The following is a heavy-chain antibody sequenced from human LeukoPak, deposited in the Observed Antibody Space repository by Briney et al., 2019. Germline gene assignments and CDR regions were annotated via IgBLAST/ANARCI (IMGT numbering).Heavy chain of an antibody. Sequence: PETLSLTCTVSCGSLNSYYCSWIPLPPGKGPEWIGYDYYSGTTSYSPSLKSRVTISVDRSKNQFSRRLSSVTAADTAVYYCARHVSHDQWLFVDYWGQGSLVTVSS. D-gene: IGHD6-19*01. CDR1: CGSLNSYY. J-gene: IGHJ4*02. V-gene: IGHV4-59*08. CDR3: ARHVSHDQWLFVDY. CDR2: DYYSGTT.